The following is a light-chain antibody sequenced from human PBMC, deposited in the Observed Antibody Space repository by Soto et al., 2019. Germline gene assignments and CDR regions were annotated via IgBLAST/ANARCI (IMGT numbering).Light chain of an antibody. CDR2: DAS. CDR1: QDISNY. V-gene: IGKV1-33*01. Sequence: DIQMTQSPSSLSASVGDRVTITCQASQDISNYLNWYQQKPGKAPKLLIYDASNLETGVPARFSGSGSVTDFTFTISSLQPEDIATYYCRQYDNLPTFGQGTRLEIK. CDR3: RQYDNLPT. J-gene: IGKJ5*01.